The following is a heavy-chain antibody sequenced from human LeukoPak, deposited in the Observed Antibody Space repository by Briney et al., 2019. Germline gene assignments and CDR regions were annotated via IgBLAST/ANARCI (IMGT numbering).Heavy chain of an antibody. CDR1: GFTFSSYA. V-gene: IGHV3-23*01. J-gene: IGHJ4*02. D-gene: IGHD6-19*01. Sequence: PGGSLRLSCAASGFTFSSYAMSWVRQAPGKGLEWVSGISGSGGSTYYADSVKGRFTISRDNSKNTLYLQMNSLRAEDTAVYYCAKDSPSSGWYIEVDYWGQGTLVTVSS. CDR3: AKDSPSSGWYIEVDY. CDR2: ISGSGGST.